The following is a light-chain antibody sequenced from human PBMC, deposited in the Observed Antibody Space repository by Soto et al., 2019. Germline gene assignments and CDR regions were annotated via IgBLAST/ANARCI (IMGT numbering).Light chain of an antibody. J-gene: IGKJ1*01. Sequence: IQMTQSPSTLSASVGDRVTTTCRASQGISTWLAWYQQKPGKAPKLLIYDASSLESGVPSRFSGSGSGKEFTLTISSLQPDDFATYYCQQYNSYPWTLGQGTKVDIK. CDR1: QGISTW. V-gene: IGKV1-5*01. CDR3: QQYNSYPWT. CDR2: DAS.